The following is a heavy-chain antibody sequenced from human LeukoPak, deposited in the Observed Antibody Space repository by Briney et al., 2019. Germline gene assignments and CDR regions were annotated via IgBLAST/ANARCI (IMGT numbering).Heavy chain of an antibody. CDR1: GFTFSNYG. D-gene: IGHD6-13*01. CDR2: IRYDGSNK. Sequence: GGSLRLSCAASGFTFSNYGMHWVRQAPGKGLEWVAFIRYDGSNKYYADSVKGRFTISRDNSKNTLYLQMNSLRAEDTAVYYCANLGSSSSSWIKTNDYWGQGTLVTVSS. J-gene: IGHJ4*02. V-gene: IGHV3-30*02. CDR3: ANLGSSSSSWIKTNDY.